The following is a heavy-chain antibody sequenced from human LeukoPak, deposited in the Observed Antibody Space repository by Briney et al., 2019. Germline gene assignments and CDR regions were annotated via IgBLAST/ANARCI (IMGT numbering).Heavy chain of an antibody. Sequence: GGSLRLSCAASGFTFSTYGLHWVRQAPGKGLEWVTLIRYDGNYKYYADSVKGRFTISRDNSKNTLYLQMNSLRADDTAVYYCAKAAEWLRSPFDYWGQGTLATVSS. CDR1: GFTFSTYG. D-gene: IGHD5-12*01. CDR3: AKAAEWLRSPFDY. J-gene: IGHJ4*02. CDR2: IRYDGNYK. V-gene: IGHV3-30*02.